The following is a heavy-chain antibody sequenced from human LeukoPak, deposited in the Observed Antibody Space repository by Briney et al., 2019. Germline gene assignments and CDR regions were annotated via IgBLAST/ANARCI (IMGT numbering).Heavy chain of an antibody. CDR1: GFTFSNYW. J-gene: IGHJ4*02. D-gene: IGHD5-12*01. CDR2: INQDGSKE. V-gene: IGHV3-7*01. CDR3: VRDGGVSGYDLLDY. Sequence: PGGSLRLSCAASGFTFSNYWMTWVRQAPGKGLEWVANINQDGSKEYYMDSVKARFTISRDNAKNPLSLQMNSLRAEDTAVYYCVRDGGVSGYDLLDYWGQGTLVTVSS.